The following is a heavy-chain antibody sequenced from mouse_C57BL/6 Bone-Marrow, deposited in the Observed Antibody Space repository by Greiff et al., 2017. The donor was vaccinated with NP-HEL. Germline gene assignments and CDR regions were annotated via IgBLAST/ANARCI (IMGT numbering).Heavy chain of an antibody. CDR3: ARAPGDYGSSLYYFDY. CDR2: INSDGSST. J-gene: IGHJ2*01. V-gene: IGHV5-16*01. Sequence: DVHLVESEGGLVQPGSSMKLSCTASGFTFSDYYMAWVRQVPEKGLEWVANINSDGSSTYYLDSLKSRFIISRDNAKNILYLQMSSLKSEDTATYYCARAPGDYGSSLYYFDYWGQGTTLTVSS. CDR1: GFTFSDYY. D-gene: IGHD1-1*01.